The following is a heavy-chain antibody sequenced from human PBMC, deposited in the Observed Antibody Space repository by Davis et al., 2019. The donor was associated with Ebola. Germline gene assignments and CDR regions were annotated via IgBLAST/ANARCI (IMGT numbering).Heavy chain of an antibody. CDR1: GGSISSGGYY. J-gene: IGHJ4*02. CDR3: ARGPIAVAGKEFDY. Sequence: SETLSLTCTVSGGSISSGGYYWGWIRQPPGKGLEWIGSIYYSGSTYYNPSLKSRVTISVDTSKNQFSLKLSSVTAADTAVYYCARGPIAVAGKEFDYWGQGTLVTVSS. V-gene: IGHV4-39*01. CDR2: IYYSGST. D-gene: IGHD6-19*01.